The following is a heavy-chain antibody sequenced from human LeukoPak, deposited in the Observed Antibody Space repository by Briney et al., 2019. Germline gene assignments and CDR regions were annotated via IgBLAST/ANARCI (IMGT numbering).Heavy chain of an antibody. CDR3: AKSPYGSGSYYNGAPPPEDYYAMDV. D-gene: IGHD3-10*01. J-gene: IGHJ6*02. V-gene: IGHV3-30*18. CDR2: ISYDGSNK. Sequence: GGSLRLSCAASGFTFSSYSMNWVRQAPGKGLEWVAVISYDGSNKYYADSVKGRFTISRDNSKNTLYLQMNSLRAEDTAVYYCAKSPYGSGSYYNGAPPPEDYYAMDVWGQGTTVTVSS. CDR1: GFTFSSYS.